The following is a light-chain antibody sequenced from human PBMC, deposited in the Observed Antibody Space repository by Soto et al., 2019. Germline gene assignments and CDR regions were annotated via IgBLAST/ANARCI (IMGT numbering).Light chain of an antibody. V-gene: IGKV3-15*01. Sequence: EIVMTQSPDTLSVSPGEGATLSCRVSQSIRSNLAWYQQRPGQAPRLLMYGASTRADGIPARFTGSGSGTEFTLTISSLQPDDFATYYCQQYNTFLTFGGGTKVDIK. CDR1: QSIRSN. CDR2: GAS. J-gene: IGKJ4*01. CDR3: QQYNTFLT.